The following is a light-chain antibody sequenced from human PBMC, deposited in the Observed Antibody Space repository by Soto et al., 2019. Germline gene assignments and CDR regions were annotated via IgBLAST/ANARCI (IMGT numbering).Light chain of an antibody. J-gene: IGLJ2*01. Sequence: QSAPTQPASVSGSPGQSITISCTGTSSDVGGYNYVSWYQQHPGKAPKLMIYEVSNRPSGVSNRFSGSKSGNTASLTISGLQAEDEADYYCSSYTSSSTLGVFGGGTKVTVL. CDR3: SSYTSSSTLGV. CDR1: SSDVGGYNY. V-gene: IGLV2-14*01. CDR2: EVS.